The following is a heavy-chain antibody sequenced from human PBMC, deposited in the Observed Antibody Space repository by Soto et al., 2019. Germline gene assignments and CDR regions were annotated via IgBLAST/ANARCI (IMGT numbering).Heavy chain of an antibody. CDR2: IHSSGNV. D-gene: IGHD3-10*01. CDR3: ARDVGKNY. V-gene: IGHV4-4*07. Sequence: SETLSLTCSVSGASVSSYYWSWFRQPVGKGLEWIGRIHSSGNVNYNPSLESRVTMSLDTSKNQFSLRLSSLTAADTALYLCARDVGKNYWGQGTRVTVAS. J-gene: IGHJ4*02. CDR1: GASVSSYY.